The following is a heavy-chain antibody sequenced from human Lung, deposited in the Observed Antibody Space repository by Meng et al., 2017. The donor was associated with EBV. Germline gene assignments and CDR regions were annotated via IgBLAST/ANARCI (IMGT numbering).Heavy chain of an antibody. J-gene: IGHJ4*02. V-gene: IGHV1-18*01. CDR3: ARQGGLLDLDY. Sequence: QVQLVQSGAEVKRPGASVKVACKASGYTFTSYAFSWVRQAPGQGLEWMGWISAYNGNTNYAPKLQDRVTMTTDSSTTTAYMELRSLTSDDTALYYCARQGGLLDLDYWGQGTLVTVSS. D-gene: IGHD2-15*01. CDR1: GYTFTSYA. CDR2: ISAYNGNT.